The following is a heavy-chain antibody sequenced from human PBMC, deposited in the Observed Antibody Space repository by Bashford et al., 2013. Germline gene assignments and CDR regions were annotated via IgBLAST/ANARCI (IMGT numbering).Heavy chain of an antibody. CDR2: MNPNSGNT. V-gene: IGHV1-8*01. CDR1: GYTFTSYD. CDR3: ARGGVIVVYDSSGYPKRLLLLRMVRR. D-gene: IGHD3-22*01. Sequence: ASVKVSCKASGYTFTSYDINWVRQATGQGLEWMGWMNPNSGNTGYAQKFQGRVTMTRNTSISTAYMELRSLRSDDDGRLYCARGGVIVVYDSSGYPKRLLLLRMVRRRGQGTVRSTVSS. J-gene: IGHJ6*02.